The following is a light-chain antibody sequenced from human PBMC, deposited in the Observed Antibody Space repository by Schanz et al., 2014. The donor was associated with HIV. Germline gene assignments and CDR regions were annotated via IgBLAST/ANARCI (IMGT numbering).Light chain of an antibody. Sequence: EVVLTQSPATLSVSLGETATLSCRASQTVYSDLAWYQQKPGQAPRLLIYGASSRATGIPDRFSGSGSGTEFTLTISGLQSEDFAVYYCQQYGDSPPVTFGGGTNVEIK. CDR3: QQYGDSPPVT. J-gene: IGKJ4*01. CDR2: GAS. CDR1: QTVYSD. V-gene: IGKV3D-15*01.